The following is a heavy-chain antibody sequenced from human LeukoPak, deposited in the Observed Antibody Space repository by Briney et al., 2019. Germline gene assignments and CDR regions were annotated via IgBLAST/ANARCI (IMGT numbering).Heavy chain of an antibody. V-gene: IGHV4-59*12. J-gene: IGHJ4*02. D-gene: IGHD6-13*01. CDR3: ARGSRGYSSSWLIDY. CDR1: GGSMSPYH. Sequence: PSETLSLTCTVSGGSMSPYHWGWIRQPPGKGLEWTGYIYYSGSTNYNPSLKSRVTISVDTSKNQFSLKLSSVTAADTAVYYCARGSRGYSSSWLIDYWGQGTLVTVSS. CDR2: IYYSGST.